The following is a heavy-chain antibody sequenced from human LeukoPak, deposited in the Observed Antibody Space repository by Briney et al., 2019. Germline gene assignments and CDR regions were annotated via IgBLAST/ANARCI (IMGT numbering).Heavy chain of an antibody. Sequence: PSETLSLTCTVSGGSISSYYWSWIRQPPGKGLEWIGYIYYSGSTNYNPSLKSRVTISVDTPKNQFSLKLSSVTAADTAVYYCAREFIDDYGGNSGIDYWGQGTLVTVSS. CDR1: GGSISSYY. V-gene: IGHV4-59*01. CDR3: AREFIDDYGGNSGIDY. CDR2: IYYSGST. D-gene: IGHD4-23*01. J-gene: IGHJ4*02.